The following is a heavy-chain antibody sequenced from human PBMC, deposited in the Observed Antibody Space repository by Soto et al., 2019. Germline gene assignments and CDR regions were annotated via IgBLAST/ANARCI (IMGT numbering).Heavy chain of an antibody. Sequence: QVQLVESGGGLVKPGGSLRLSCAASGFTFSDYYMSWIRQAPGKGLEWVSYISSSSSYTNYADSVKGRFTISRDNAXXSLYLQMNSLRAEDTAVYYCARDPTTVPPGWYFDLWGRGTLVTVSS. CDR1: GFTFSDYY. V-gene: IGHV3-11*05. J-gene: IGHJ2*01. CDR3: ARDPTTVPPGWYFDL. CDR2: ISSSSSYT. D-gene: IGHD4-17*01.